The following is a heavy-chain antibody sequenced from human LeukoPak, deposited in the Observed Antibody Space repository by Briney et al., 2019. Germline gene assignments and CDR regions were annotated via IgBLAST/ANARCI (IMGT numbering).Heavy chain of an antibody. V-gene: IGHV4-59*01. J-gene: IGHJ4*02. CDR2: IYYTGDS. Sequence: SETLSLTCTVSGDSITSSYWSWIRQPPGKGLECIGYIYYTGDSAYNPSLEGRVSMSLDTSNNQFSLKLKSVTAADTAVYYCAKTARIPFSRGRGTLVTVSS. CDR1: GDSITSSY. D-gene: IGHD1-1*01. CDR3: AKTARIPFS.